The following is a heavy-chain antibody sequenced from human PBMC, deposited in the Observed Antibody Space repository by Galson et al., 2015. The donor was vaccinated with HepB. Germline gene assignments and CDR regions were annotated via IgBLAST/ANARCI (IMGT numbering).Heavy chain of an antibody. CDR3: AREGWEERSSSWCYFDY. CDR1: GFTFNTSP. J-gene: IGHJ4*02. CDR2: ISKDGTKT. V-gene: IGHV3-30-3*01. D-gene: IGHD2-8*02. Sequence: SLRLSCAASGFTFNTSPMQGVRQAPGKGLERMAVISKDGTKTHYADPVKGRFTIPRDNSENTLYRQINSLSPEDTAFYYCAREGWEERSSSWCYFDYWGQGTLGTVSA.